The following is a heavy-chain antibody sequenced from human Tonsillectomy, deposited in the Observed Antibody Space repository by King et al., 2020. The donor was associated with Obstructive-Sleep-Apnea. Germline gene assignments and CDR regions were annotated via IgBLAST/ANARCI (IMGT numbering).Heavy chain of an antibody. J-gene: IGHJ4*02. Sequence: VQLQESGPGLVKPSETLSLTCTVSGYSISSGYYWGWIRQPPGKGLEWIGSIYHTENTYYNPSLKSRITISVDTSKNQFSLKLSSVTAADTAVYYCARLGYSGGYYFDSWDQGTLVTVSS. CDR2: IYHTENT. CDR3: ARLGYSGGYYFDS. CDR1: GYSISSGYY. V-gene: IGHV4-38-2*02. D-gene: IGHD1-26*01.